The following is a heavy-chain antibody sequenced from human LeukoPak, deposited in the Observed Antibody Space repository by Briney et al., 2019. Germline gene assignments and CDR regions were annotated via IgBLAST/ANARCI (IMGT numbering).Heavy chain of an antibody. D-gene: IGHD6-19*01. CDR2: ISYDGSNK. CDR1: GFTFSAYV. V-gene: IGHV3-30-3*01. Sequence: GRSLRLSCAASGFTFSAYVMYWVRQAPGKGLEWVTVISYDGSNKDYADSVRGRFTISRDNSKNMLYLQMNSLRAEDTAVYYCAKEYLSYSSGWYYFDYWGQGTLVTVSS. J-gene: IGHJ4*02. CDR3: AKEYLSYSSGWYYFDY.